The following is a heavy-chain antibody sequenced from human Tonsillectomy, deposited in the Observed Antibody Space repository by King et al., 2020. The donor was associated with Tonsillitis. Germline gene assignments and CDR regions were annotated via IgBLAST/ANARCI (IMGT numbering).Heavy chain of an antibody. CDR2: ISYDGSNK. D-gene: IGHD3-3*01. Sequence: QLVQSGGGVVQPGRSLRLSCAASGFTFSSYAMHWVRLAPGKGLEWVAVISYDGSNKYYADSVKGRFTISRDNSKNTLYLQMNSLRAEDTAVYYCARGTYDFWSGYLDYWGQGTLVTVSS. CDR3: ARGTYDFWSGYLDY. V-gene: IGHV3-30-3*01. J-gene: IGHJ4*02. CDR1: GFTFSSYA.